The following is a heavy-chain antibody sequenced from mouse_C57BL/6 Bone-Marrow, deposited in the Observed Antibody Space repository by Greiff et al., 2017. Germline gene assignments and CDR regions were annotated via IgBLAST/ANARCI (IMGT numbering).Heavy chain of an antibody. CDR2: IYPRSGNT. D-gene: IGHD1-1*01. CDR3: ARKDGSSSYAMDY. Sequence: QVQLKQSGAELARPGASVKLSCKASGYTFTSYGISWVKQRTGQGLEWIGEIYPRSGNTYYNEKFKGKATLTADKSSSPAYMELRSLPSEDSAVYFCARKDGSSSYAMDYWGQGTSGTVSS. J-gene: IGHJ4*01. CDR1: GYTFTSYG. V-gene: IGHV1-81*01.